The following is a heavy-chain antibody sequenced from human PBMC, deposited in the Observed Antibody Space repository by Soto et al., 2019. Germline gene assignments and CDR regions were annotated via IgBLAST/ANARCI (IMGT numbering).Heavy chain of an antibody. CDR3: VRGDNWNDEASDY. Sequence: QVQLVESGGGVVQPGRSLRLSCAASGFMFSNHGMHWVRQAPGKGLEWVAVIWSDGNNSYYADSVKGRFTISRDNSKNPVYLQMNSLRAEDTAVYYCVRGDNWNDEASDYWGQGTLVTVSA. CDR2: IWSDGNNS. V-gene: IGHV3-33*01. J-gene: IGHJ4*02. CDR1: GFMFSNHG. D-gene: IGHD1-1*01.